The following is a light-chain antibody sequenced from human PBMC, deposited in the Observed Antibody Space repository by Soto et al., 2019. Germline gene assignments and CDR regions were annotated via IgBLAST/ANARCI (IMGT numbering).Light chain of an antibody. J-gene: IGKJ1*01. Sequence: EIVLTQSPGTLSLSPGERATLSCRASQSVSSSYLAWYQQKPGQAPRLLIYGASSSATGIPDRFSGSGSGTDFTLTISRLEPKDFAVYYCQQYDSSPVTFGQGTKVDIK. CDR3: QQYDSSPVT. CDR1: QSVSSSY. CDR2: GAS. V-gene: IGKV3-20*01.